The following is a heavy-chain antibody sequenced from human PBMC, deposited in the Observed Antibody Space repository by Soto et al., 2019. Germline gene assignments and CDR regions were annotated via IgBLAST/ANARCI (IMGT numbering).Heavy chain of an antibody. D-gene: IGHD6-13*01. J-gene: IGHJ6*04. Sequence: SETLSLTCAVSGYSISSGYYWGWIRQPPGKGLEWIGSIYHSGSTYYNPSLKSRVTISVDTSKNQFSLKLSSVTAADTAVYYCARERIAATSSGGMDVWGKGTTVTVSS. V-gene: IGHV4-38-2*02. CDR1: GYSISSGYY. CDR2: IYHSGST. CDR3: ARERIAATSSGGMDV.